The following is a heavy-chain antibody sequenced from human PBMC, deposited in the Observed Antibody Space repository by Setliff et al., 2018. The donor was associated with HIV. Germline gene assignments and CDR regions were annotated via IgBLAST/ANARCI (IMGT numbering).Heavy chain of an antibody. J-gene: IGHJ6*03. Sequence: PSETLSLTCTVSGGSMNSHYWSWIRQSPGRGLEWIGYIYYSVSTKYNPSLKSRVSMSIDTSKNQFSLKMSSVTAADTAVYYCARGVVDYDFWSGSGDYYYMDVWGKGTKVTVSS. CDR2: IYYSVST. CDR3: ARGVVDYDFWSGSGDYYYMDV. D-gene: IGHD3-3*01. V-gene: IGHV4-59*11. CDR1: GGSMNSHY.